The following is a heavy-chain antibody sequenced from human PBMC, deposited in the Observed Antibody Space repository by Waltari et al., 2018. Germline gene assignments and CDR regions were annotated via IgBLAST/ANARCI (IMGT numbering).Heavy chain of an antibody. D-gene: IGHD3-3*01. CDR1: GFTVSSNY. CDR3: ARDHYDFWSGYSYYYYYGMDV. CDR2: SYSGGST. Sequence: EVQLVESGGGLVQPGGSLRLSCAASGFTVSSNYMSWVRQAPGKGLEWVSVSYSGGSTYYADSVKGRFTISRDNSKNTLYLQMNSLRAEDTAVYYCARDHYDFWSGYSYYYYYGMDVWGQGTTVTVSS. J-gene: IGHJ6*02. V-gene: IGHV3-66*02.